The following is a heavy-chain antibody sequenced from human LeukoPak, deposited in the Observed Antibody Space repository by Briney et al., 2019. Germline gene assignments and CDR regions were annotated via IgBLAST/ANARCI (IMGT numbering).Heavy chain of an antibody. J-gene: IGHJ5*02. CDR2: ISGSGGST. CDR1: GFTFSSYA. Sequence: GGSLRLSCAASGFTFSSYAMSWVRQAPGKGLEWVSAISGSGGSTYYADSVKGRFTISRDNSKNTLYLQMNSLRAEDTAVYYCARDLGGYYDSSDNWFDPWGQGTLVTVSS. D-gene: IGHD3-22*01. V-gene: IGHV3-23*01. CDR3: ARDLGGYYDSSDNWFDP.